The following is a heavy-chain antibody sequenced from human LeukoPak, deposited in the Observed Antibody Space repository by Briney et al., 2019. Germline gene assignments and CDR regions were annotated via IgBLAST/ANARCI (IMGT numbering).Heavy chain of an antibody. CDR3: ARAPPLRYFDWFGAAFDI. CDR1: GGSISSGDYY. D-gene: IGHD3-9*01. V-gene: IGHV4-30-4*01. Sequence: ASGTLSLTCTVSGGSISSGDYYWSWIRQPPGKGLEWIGYIYYSGSTYYNPSLKSRVTISVDTSKNQFSLKLSSVTAADTAVYYCARAPPLRYFDWFGAAFDIWGQGTMVTVSS. J-gene: IGHJ3*02. CDR2: IYYSGST.